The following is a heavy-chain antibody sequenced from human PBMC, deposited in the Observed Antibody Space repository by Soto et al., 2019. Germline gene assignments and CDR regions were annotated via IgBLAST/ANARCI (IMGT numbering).Heavy chain of an antibody. CDR2: INHSGST. D-gene: IGHD2-21*01. CDR3: ARATLWYTPSNYAFDI. Sequence: PSETLSLTCAVYGGSFSGYYWSWIRQPPGKGLEWIGEINHSGSTNYNPSLKSRVTISVDTSKNQFSLKLSSVTAADTAVYYCARATLWYTPSNYAFDIWGQGTMVTVSS. J-gene: IGHJ3*02. CDR1: GGSFSGYY. V-gene: IGHV4-34*01.